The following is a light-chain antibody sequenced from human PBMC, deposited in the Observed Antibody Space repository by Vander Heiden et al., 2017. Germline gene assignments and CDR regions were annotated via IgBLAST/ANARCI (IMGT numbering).Light chain of an antibody. J-gene: IGLJ3*02. V-gene: IGLV1-44*01. CDR2: SNN. Sequence: QSLLTQPPSASEPPGQRLPISCSGSSSNIGSNTVNWYQQHPGTAPKLLIYSNNQRPSGVPDRCSGSKSGTSASLAISGLQSEDEADYYCAAWDDSLNGPVFGGGTKLTVL. CDR1: SSNIGSNT. CDR3: AAWDDSLNGPV.